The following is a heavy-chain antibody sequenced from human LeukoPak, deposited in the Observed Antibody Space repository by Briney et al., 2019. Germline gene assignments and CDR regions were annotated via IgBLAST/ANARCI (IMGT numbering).Heavy chain of an antibody. Sequence: GGSLRLSCAASGFTFSSYSMNWVRQAPGKGLEWVSYISSSSSTIYYADSVKGRFTISRDNAKNSLYLQLNSLRAEDTAVYYCARDTNRGFDYWGQGTLVTVSS. CDR3: ARDTNRGFDY. J-gene: IGHJ4*02. V-gene: IGHV3-48*01. CDR1: GFTFSSYS. D-gene: IGHD1-26*01. CDR2: ISSSSSTI.